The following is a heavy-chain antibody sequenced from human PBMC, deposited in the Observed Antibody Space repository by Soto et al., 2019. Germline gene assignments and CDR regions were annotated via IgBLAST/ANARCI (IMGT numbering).Heavy chain of an antibody. CDR2: ISSNGGST. CDR3: ATVGNYGNFDY. J-gene: IGHJ4*02. D-gene: IGHD3-10*01. Sequence: GGSLSLSCVASGFTFSNSAMYWVRQAPGKGLECVSSISSNGGSTYYADSVKGRFTISRDNSKNTLYLQMGSLRADDMAVYYCATVGNYGNFDYWGQGTLVTVSS. V-gene: IGHV3-64*02. CDR1: GFTFSNSA.